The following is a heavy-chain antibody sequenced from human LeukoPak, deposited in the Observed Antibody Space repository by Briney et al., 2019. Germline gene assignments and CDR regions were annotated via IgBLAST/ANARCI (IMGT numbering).Heavy chain of an antibody. D-gene: IGHD3-10*01. Sequence: ASVKVSCKASGYTFTSYGIRWVRQAPGQGLEWMGWISAYNGNTNYAQKLQGRVTMTTDTSTSTAYMELRSLRSDDTAVYYCARNQYYYGSGSYYNPYYYYYYGMDVWGKGTTVTVSS. CDR2: ISAYNGNT. J-gene: IGHJ6*04. V-gene: IGHV1-18*04. CDR1: GYTFTSYG. CDR3: ARNQYYYGSGSYYNPYYYYYYGMDV.